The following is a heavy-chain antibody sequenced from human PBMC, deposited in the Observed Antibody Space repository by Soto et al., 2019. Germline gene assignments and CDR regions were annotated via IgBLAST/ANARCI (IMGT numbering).Heavy chain of an antibody. CDR1: VFTFDDYA. V-gene: IGHV3-9*01. D-gene: IGHD4-17*01. CDR3: AKDRRGDYTGGSFDY. CDR2: ISWKSGSI. J-gene: IGHJ4*02. Sequence: EVQLVESGGGLVQPGRSLRLSCAASVFTFDDYAMHWVRQAPVKCLEWVSGISWKSGSIGYADSVKGRFTISRDNAKNSLYLQMNSLRAEDTALYYCAKDRRGDYTGGSFDYWGQGTLVTVSS.